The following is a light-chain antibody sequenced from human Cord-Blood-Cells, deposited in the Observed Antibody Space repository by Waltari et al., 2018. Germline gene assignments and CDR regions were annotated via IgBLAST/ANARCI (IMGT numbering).Light chain of an antibody. Sequence: QSALTQPASVSGSPGPSITISCTVTSSDVGCYNYVSWYQQHPGQAPKLMIYDVSKRPSGVSNRFSGSKSGNTASLTISGLQAEDEADYYCSSYTSSSTWVFGGGTKLTVL. CDR1: SSDVGCYNY. V-gene: IGLV2-14*01. CDR3: SSYTSSSTWV. J-gene: IGLJ3*02. CDR2: DVS.